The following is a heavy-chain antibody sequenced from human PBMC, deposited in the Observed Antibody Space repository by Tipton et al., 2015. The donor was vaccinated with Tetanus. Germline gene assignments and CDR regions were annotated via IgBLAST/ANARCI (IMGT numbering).Heavy chain of an antibody. CDR3: ARVLRYSTRGGWDDAFDI. Sequence: TLSLTCAVSGGSIRSSNWWSWVRQTPGKGLEWIGRIYSGGSTNYNPSLKSRVTMSMDTSKNQFSLKLNSVTVADTAVYFCARVLRYSTRGGWDDAFDIWGQGTMVTVSS. J-gene: IGHJ3*02. V-gene: IGHV4-4*01. D-gene: IGHD2-8*02. CDR1: GGSIRSSNW. CDR2: IYSGGST.